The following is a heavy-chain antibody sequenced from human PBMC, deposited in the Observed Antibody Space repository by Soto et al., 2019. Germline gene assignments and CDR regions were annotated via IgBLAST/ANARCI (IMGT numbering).Heavy chain of an antibody. D-gene: IGHD2-15*01. CDR2: IKDDGSEK. J-gene: IGHJ4*02. CDR3: AIDGYCSGGRCYRRNDY. Sequence: EVQLVESGGGLVQPGGSLRLSCAASGFTFSGYWMTWARQAPGKGLEWVAQIKDDGSEKFYVDSVKGRFTISRDNADNLLYLQMNSLRAEDTAVYFCAIDGYCSGGRCYRRNDYWGQGTRVIVSS. CDR1: GFTFSGYW. V-gene: IGHV3-7*01.